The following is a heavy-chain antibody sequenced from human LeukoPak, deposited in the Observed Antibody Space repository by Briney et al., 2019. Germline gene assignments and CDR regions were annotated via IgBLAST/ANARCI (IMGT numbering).Heavy chain of an antibody. V-gene: IGHV3-23*01. J-gene: IGHJ4*02. Sequence: GGSLRLSCTASGFTLSSYAMSWVRQAPGEGLEWVSTISGSADNTNYAEAVKGRFTISRDNSKNTMYLQMNSLRAEDAAVYYCAKQGFGCWGQGTLVTVSS. CDR1: GFTLSSYA. CDR2: ISGSADNT. CDR3: AKQGFGC.